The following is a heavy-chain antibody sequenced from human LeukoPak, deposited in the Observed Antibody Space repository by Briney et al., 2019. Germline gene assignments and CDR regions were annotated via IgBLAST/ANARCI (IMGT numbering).Heavy chain of an antibody. V-gene: IGHV3-30*03. CDR1: GFTFISYA. Sequence: GGTLRLSCGGSGFTFISYAMNWVRQAPGKGLEWVAVISYDGRNKFYGESVKGRFTISRDNSKNTLYLQMSSLRSEDTAVYYCARGYSGYDDAFDKWGQGTMVTVS. J-gene: IGHJ3*02. D-gene: IGHD5-12*01. CDR2: ISYDGRNK. CDR3: ARGYSGYDDAFDK.